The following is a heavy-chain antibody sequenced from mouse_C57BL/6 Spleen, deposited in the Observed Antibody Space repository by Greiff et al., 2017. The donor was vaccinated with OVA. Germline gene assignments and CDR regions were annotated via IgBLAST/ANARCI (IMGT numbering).Heavy chain of an antibody. CDR2: IYPGSGST. J-gene: IGHJ1*03. CDR3: ARSGKTASYWYFDV. Sequence: QVQLQQPGAELVKPGASVKMSCKASGYTFTSYWITWVKQRPGQGLEWIGDIYPGSGSTNYNEKFKGKATLTVDTSSSTAYMQLSSLTSEDSAVYYCARSGKTASYWYFDVWGTGTTVTVSS. CDR1: GYTFTSYW. D-gene: IGHD3-1*01. V-gene: IGHV1-55*01.